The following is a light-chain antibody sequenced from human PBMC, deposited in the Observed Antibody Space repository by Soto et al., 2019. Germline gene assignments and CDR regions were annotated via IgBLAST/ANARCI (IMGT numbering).Light chain of an antibody. J-gene: IGKJ4*01. V-gene: IGKV3-20*01. CDR1: QSVSSSY. CDR2: VAS. CDR3: QQYGIL. Sequence: EIVLTQSPGTLSLSPGERATLSCRASQSVSSSYLAWYQQKPGQAPRLLIYVASSRATGIPDRFSGSGSGTDFTLTISRLEPEDFAVYYFQQYGILFGGGTKVEIK.